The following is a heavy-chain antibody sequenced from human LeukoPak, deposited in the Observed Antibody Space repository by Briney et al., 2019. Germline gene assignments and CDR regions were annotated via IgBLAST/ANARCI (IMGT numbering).Heavy chain of an antibody. Sequence: GASVKVSCKASGYTFTSYYMHWVRQAPGQGLEWMEIINPSGGSTSYAQKFQGRVTMTRDMSTSTVYMELSSLRSEDTAVYYCALTYRVAARPLDYWGQGTLVTVSS. J-gene: IGHJ4*02. D-gene: IGHD6-6*01. V-gene: IGHV1-46*01. CDR1: GYTFTSYY. CDR3: ALTYRVAARPLDY. CDR2: INPSGGST.